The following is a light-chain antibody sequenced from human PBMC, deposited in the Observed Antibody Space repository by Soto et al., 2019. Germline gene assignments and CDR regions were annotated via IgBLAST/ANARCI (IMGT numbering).Light chain of an antibody. J-gene: IGLJ1*01. CDR1: RSNIGADYD. Sequence: QSVLTQPPSVSGAPGQRVTISCTGSRSNIGADYDVHWYKQLPGTAPKLLIYGDINRPSGVPDRFTGSKSGTSASLAITGLQAEDEAVYYCQSYDSSLFYVFGTGTKGTVL. CDR3: QSYDSSLFYV. V-gene: IGLV1-40*01. CDR2: GDI.